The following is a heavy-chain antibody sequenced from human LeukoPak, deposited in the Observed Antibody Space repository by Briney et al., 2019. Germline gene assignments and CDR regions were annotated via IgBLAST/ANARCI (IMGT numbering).Heavy chain of an antibody. CDR1: GYSFTGYY. V-gene: IGHV7-4-1*02. D-gene: IGHD3-9*01. J-gene: IGHJ6*03. CDR2: INTNTGNP. Sequence: GASVKVSCKASGYSFTGYYIHWVRQTPGQGLEWMGWINTNTGNPTYAQGFTGRFVFSLDTSVSTAYLQISSLKAEDSAVYYCARDGAISNYMDVWGKGTTVTVSS. CDR3: ARDGAISNYMDV.